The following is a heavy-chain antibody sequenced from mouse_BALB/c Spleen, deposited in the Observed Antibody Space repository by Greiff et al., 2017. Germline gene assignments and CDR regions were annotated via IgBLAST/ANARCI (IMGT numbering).Heavy chain of an antibody. CDR3: ADVSHAMDY. J-gene: IGHJ4*01. V-gene: IGHV14-3*02. CDR1: GFNIKDTY. Sequence: DVKLQESGAELVKPGASVKLSCTASGFNIKDTYMHWVKQRPEQGLEWIGRIDPANGNTKYDPKFQGKATITADTSSNTAYLQLSSLTSEDTAVYYCADVSHAMDYWGQGTSVTVSS. CDR2: IDPANGNT.